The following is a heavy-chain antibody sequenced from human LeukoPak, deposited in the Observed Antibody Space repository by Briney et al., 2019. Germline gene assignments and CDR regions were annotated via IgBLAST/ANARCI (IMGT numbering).Heavy chain of an antibody. CDR3: ATSESQTKFDY. CDR2: IFPGDSET. J-gene: IGHJ4*02. D-gene: IGHD1/OR15-1a*01. CDR1: GYKFPTYW. V-gene: IGHV5-51*01. Sequence: GESLKISCKGSGYKFPTYWIGWVRQMPGKGLEWMGIIFPGDSETLYSPSFQGQVTISADKSINTAYLQWSSLKASDTAMYYCATSESQTKFDYWGQGTLVTVSS.